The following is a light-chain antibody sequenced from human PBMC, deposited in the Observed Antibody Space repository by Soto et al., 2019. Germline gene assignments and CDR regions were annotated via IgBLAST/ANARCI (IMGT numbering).Light chain of an antibody. CDR1: QAIDTY. J-gene: IGKJ5*01. CDR3: QQLKSFPFI. V-gene: IGKV1-9*01. Sequence: DIQLTQSPSFLSASVGDRVTITCRASQAIDTYLAWYQKKPGKAPKLLIYAASLLQSGVPSRFSGGGSGTEFTLTINSLQPEDFANYYCQQLKSFPFIFGQGTRLEIK. CDR2: AAS.